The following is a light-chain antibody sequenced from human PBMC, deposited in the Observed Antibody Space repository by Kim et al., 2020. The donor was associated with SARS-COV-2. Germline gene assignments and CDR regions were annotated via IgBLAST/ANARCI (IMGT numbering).Light chain of an antibody. CDR2: GAS. Sequence: SASVGDRVTITCRASQGISSALAWYQQKPGKAPNLPIYGASSLESAVPSRFSGTGSGTEFTLTISSLQPDDVATYYCQQYSIYWTFGQGTKVDIK. CDR3: QQYSIYWT. CDR1: QGISSA. V-gene: IGKV1-13*02. J-gene: IGKJ1*01.